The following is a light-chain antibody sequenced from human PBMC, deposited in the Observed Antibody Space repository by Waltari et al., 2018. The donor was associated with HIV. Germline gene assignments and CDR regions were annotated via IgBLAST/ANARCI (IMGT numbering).Light chain of an antibody. CDR3: AAWDDNVNGL. J-gene: IGLJ2*01. Sequence: QSVLTQPPSASGTLGQRVTISRSGRRSNIGSNSVNWYQQLPGTAPKLLISDDNRRPSGVPDRFSGSKSGTSASLAISGLQSEDEADYYCAAWDDNVNGLFGGGTKLTVL. CDR2: DDN. CDR1: RSNIGSNS. V-gene: IGLV1-44*01.